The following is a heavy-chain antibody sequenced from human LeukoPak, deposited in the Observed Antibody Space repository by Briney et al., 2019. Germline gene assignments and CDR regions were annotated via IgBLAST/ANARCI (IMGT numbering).Heavy chain of an antibody. D-gene: IGHD2-8*02. CDR3: AKAEYCTGARCYSAAFAY. CDR2: ISYDGSNK. CDR1: GFTFSNYG. V-gene: IGHV3-30*18. Sequence: GGSLRLSCAASGFTFSNYGLHCVRQAPGKGLEWLAVISYDGSNKYYADSVKGRFTISRDNSENTLYLQMNSLRAEDTAVYYCAKAEYCTGARCYSAAFAYWGQGTLVTVSS. J-gene: IGHJ4*02.